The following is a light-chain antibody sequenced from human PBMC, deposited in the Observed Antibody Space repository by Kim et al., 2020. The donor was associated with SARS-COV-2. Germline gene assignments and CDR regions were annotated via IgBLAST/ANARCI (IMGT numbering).Light chain of an antibody. J-gene: IGKJ4*01. V-gene: IGKV3-15*01. CDR2: GVC. CDR3: QQYENWYPIT. Sequence: VITQTPSTVSMSPGERVIVSPRDSQDISNNLAWYQQNPAQAPRLLMHGVCISTNGITARFSGSGCGTEFTFTISSLQSEDFAVYYCQQYENWYPITFGRGTKVDIK. CDR1: QDISNN.